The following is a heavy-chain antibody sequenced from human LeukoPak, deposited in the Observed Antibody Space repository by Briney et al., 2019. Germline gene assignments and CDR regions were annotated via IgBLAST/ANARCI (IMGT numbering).Heavy chain of an antibody. V-gene: IGHV3-23*01. CDR2: ISGSGGST. CDR3: AKDMAYGEFDY. D-gene: IGHD2-21*01. J-gene: IGHJ4*02. Sequence: GGSLRLSCAASGFMFSSYAMSWVRQAPGKGLQWVSAISGSGGSTYYADSVKGRFTISRDNSKNTLYLQMNSLRAEDTAVYYCAKDMAYGEFDYCGQGTLVTVSS. CDR1: GFMFSSYA.